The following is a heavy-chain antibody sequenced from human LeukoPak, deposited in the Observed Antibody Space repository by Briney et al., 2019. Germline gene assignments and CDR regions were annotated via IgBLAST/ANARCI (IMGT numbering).Heavy chain of an antibody. CDR1: GFTFSSYS. V-gene: IGHV3-21*01. Sequence: PGGSLRLSCAASGFTFSSYSMNWVRQAPGKGLEWVSSISSSSSYIYYADSVKGRFTISRDNAKNSLYLQMNSLRAEDTAVYYCARVPESWYSSSWYSLHYYMDVWGKGTTVTISS. CDR3: ARVPESWYSSSWYSLHYYMDV. CDR2: ISSSSSYI. J-gene: IGHJ6*03. D-gene: IGHD6-13*01.